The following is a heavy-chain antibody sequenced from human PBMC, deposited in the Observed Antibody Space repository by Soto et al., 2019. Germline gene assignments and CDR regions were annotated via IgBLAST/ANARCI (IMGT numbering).Heavy chain of an antibody. CDR3: ARSGYSYGPNPLLY. CDR1: GGSISSGGYS. D-gene: IGHD5-18*01. Sequence: SDTLSLTCAVSGGSISSGGYSWSWIRQPPGKGLEWIGYIYYSGSTYYNPSLKSRVTISVDTSKNQFSLKLSSVTAADTAVYYCARSGYSYGPNPLLYWGQGTLVTVSS. J-gene: IGHJ4*02. V-gene: IGHV4-31*11. CDR2: IYYSGST.